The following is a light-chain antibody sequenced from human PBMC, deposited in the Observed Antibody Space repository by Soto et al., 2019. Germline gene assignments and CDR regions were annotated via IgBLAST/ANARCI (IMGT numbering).Light chain of an antibody. Sequence: QSALTQPPSVSGAPGQRVTSSCTGSRAAYDVHWYQQVPGTAPKLLIYGNNNRPSGVPERFSGSKSGTSASLAITGLQAEDEADYYCQSYDSSVSGSKVFGTGTKVTVL. CDR1: RAAYD. CDR2: GNN. V-gene: IGLV1-40*01. CDR3: QSYDSSVSGSKV. J-gene: IGLJ1*01.